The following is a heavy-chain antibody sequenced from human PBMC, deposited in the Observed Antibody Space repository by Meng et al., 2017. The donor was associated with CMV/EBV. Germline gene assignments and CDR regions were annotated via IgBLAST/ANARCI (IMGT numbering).Heavy chain of an antibody. Sequence: GESLKISCAASGFTFSNAWMSWVRQAPGKGLEWVAVIWYDGSNKYYADSVKGRFTISRDNSKNTLYLQMNSLRAEDTAVYYCAKEVGYDSSGFLYYYGMDVWGQGTTVTVSS. CDR1: GFTFSNAW. CDR3: AKEVGYDSSGFLYYYGMDV. J-gene: IGHJ6*02. V-gene: IGHV3-33*06. D-gene: IGHD3-22*01. CDR2: IWYDGSNK.